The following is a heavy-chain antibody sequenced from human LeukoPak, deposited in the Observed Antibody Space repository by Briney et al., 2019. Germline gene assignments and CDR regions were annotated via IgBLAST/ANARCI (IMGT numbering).Heavy chain of an antibody. CDR2: INPNSGGA. V-gene: IGHV1-2*02. J-gene: IGHJ5*02. Sequence: ASVKVSCTASGYTFTGYFMNWVRQAPGQGLEWMGWINPNSGGANYAQEFQGRVTMTRDTSISTAYMELSSLTSDDTAVYYCARGSSERDWFDLWGQGTLVTVSS. CDR3: ARGSSERDWFDL. CDR1: GYTFTGYF. D-gene: IGHD1-1*01.